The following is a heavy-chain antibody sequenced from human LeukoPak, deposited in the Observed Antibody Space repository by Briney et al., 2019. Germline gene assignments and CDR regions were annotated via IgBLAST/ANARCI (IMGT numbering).Heavy chain of an antibody. J-gene: IGHJ4*02. CDR3: ARVRHYFGSAKYYSFDR. V-gene: IGHV1-18*01. CDR2: ITSYNGNT. Sequence: ASVKVSCKASGYNLTTYGISWVRQAPGQGLEWMGWITSYNGNTNYAQKLQGRVTMTIDTSTSTAYLELRSLTSDDTAVYYCARVRHYFGSAKYYSFDRWGQGSLVTVSS. D-gene: IGHD3-10*01. CDR1: GYNLTTYG.